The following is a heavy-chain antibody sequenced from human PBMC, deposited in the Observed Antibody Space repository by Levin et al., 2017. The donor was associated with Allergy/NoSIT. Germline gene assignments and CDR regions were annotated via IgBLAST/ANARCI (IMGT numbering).Heavy chain of an antibody. CDR2: IYYSGST. CDR3: ARDRTGYCSGGSCKTRYPWGYYYYGMDV. D-gene: IGHD2-15*01. V-gene: IGHV4-59*01. CDR1: GGSISSYY. J-gene: IGHJ6*02. Sequence: ASQTLSLTCTVSGGSISSYYWSWIRQPPGKGLEWIGYIYYSGSTNYNPSLKSRVTISVDTSKNQFSLKLSSVTAADTAVYYCARDRTGYCSGGSCKTRYPWGYYYYGMDVWGQGTTVTVSS.